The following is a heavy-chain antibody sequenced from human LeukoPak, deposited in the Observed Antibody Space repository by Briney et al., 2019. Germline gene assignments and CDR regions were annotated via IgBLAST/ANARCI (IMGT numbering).Heavy chain of an antibody. CDR3: AREGYYGSGSYYSPVGFDY. CDR1: GFTFSSYS. V-gene: IGHV3-21*01. CDR2: ISSSSYI. J-gene: IGHJ4*02. D-gene: IGHD3-10*01. Sequence: GGSLRLSCAASGFTFSSYSMNWVRQAPGKGLEWVSSISSSSYIYYANPVKGRFTISRDNAKNSLYLQMNSLRAEDTAVYYCAREGYYGSGSYYSPVGFDYWGQGTLVTVSS.